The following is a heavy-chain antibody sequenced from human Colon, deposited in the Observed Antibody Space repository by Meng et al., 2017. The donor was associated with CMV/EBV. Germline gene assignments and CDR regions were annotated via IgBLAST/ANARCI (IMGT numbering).Heavy chain of an antibody. CDR3: ADFENGPGY. Sequence: EVPLVESGGGLFQPGGSLRLLCAVSAFNVSGGYMSWVRQAPGKGLEWVSSIFSNGNTYYADSVKGRFTISRDDSKTILFLQMNTLRAEDTAVYSCADFENGPGYWGQGTLVTVSS. D-gene: IGHD1-14*01. CDR2: IFSNGNT. J-gene: IGHJ4*02. V-gene: IGHV3-66*01. CDR1: AFNVSGGY.